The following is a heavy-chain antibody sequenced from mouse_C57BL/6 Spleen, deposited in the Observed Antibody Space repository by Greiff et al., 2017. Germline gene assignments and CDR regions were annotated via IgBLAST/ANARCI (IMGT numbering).Heavy chain of an antibody. V-gene: IGHV5-4*03. CDR1: GFTFSSYA. D-gene: IGHD2-3*01. J-gene: IGHJ2*01. CDR3: SRGDGYSGHFDY. CDR2: ISDGGSYT. Sequence: EVKLMDSGGGLVKPGGSLKLSCAASGFTFSSYAMSWVSQTPEKRLEWVATISDGGSYTYYPDKVKGRFTISRDNAKNNLYRQMSHLKSEDTAMYYCSRGDGYSGHFDYWGQGTTLTVCS.